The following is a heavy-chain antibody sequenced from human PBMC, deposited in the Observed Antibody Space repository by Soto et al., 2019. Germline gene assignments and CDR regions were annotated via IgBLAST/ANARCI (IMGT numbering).Heavy chain of an antibody. V-gene: IGHV4-4*02. CDR1: GGSISSSNW. Sequence: PSETLSLTCAVSGGSISSSNWWSWVRQPPGKGLEWIGEIYHSGSTNYNPSLKSRVTISVDKSKSQFSLKLSSVTAADTAVYYCARGYSSSWYSYYYYGMDVWGQGTTVTVSS. J-gene: IGHJ6*02. CDR2: IYHSGST. CDR3: ARGYSSSWYSYYYYGMDV. D-gene: IGHD6-13*01.